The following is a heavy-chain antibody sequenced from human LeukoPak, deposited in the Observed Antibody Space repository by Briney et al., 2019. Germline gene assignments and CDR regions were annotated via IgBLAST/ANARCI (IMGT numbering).Heavy chain of an antibody. V-gene: IGHV1-8*01. D-gene: IGHD1-14*01. CDR1: GYTFTSYD. CDR2: MNPNSGNT. Sequence: GASVKVSCKASGYTFTSYDINWVRQATGQGLEWMGWMNPNSGNTGYAQKFQGRVTMTTDTSTSTAYMELRSLRSDDTAVYYCASGPPGEYYYYYYGMDVWGQGTTVTVSS. J-gene: IGHJ6*02. CDR3: ASGPPGEYYYYYYGMDV.